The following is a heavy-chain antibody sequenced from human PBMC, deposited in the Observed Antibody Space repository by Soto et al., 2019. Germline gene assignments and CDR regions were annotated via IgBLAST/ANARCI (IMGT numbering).Heavy chain of an antibody. V-gene: IGHV1-18*04. CDR3: ARGEHTSIDGYYYGMDV. CDR2: SSAYNGNT. Sequence: QVQLVQSGAEVKKPGASVKVSCKASGYTFTIYGISWVRQAPGQGLERMGWSSAYNGNTNYAQQLQGRVTMTTDTSTSTAYMELRSLRSDDTAVYYCARGEHTSIDGYYYGMDVWGQGTTVTGSS. D-gene: IGHD1-26*01. J-gene: IGHJ6*02. CDR1: GYTFTIYG.